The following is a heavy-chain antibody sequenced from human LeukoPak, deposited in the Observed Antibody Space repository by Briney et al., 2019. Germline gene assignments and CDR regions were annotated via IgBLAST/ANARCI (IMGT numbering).Heavy chain of an antibody. J-gene: IGHJ4*02. D-gene: IGHD6-19*01. V-gene: IGHV3-23*01. Sequence: GGSLRLSCAASGFTFSSHAMSWVRQAPGQGLEWVSAISDRGDNKQYTNSVKGRLTISRDNSKNTLYLQMNSLRADDTAVYYCAKSSRYGTGWYGRIDYWGQGTLVTVS. CDR2: ISDRGDNK. CDR3: AKSSRYGTGWYGRIDY. CDR1: GFTFSSHA.